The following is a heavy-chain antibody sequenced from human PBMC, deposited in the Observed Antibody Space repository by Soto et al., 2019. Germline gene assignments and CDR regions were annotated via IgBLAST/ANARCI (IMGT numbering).Heavy chain of an antibody. D-gene: IGHD3-22*01. CDR2: IYYSGST. CDR1: GGSISSYY. J-gene: IGHJ4*02. CDR3: ARYGGYFFDY. V-gene: IGHV4-59*01. Sequence: SETLSLTCTVSGGSISSYYWSWIWQPPGKGLEWIGYIYYSGSTNYNPSLKSRLTISVDTSKNQFSLKLSSVTAADTAVYYCARYGGYFFDYWGRGTLVTSPQ.